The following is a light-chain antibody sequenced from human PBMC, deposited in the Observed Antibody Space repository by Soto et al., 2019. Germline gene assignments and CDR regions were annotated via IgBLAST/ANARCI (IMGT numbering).Light chain of an antibody. CDR1: QTMRSSH. CDR2: GAS. J-gene: IGKJ4*01. Sequence: EVVLTQSPGTLSLSPGERASLSCRASQTMRSSHLAWYQQKPGQAPRLLIYGASTRTFDVPDRFSGSGSGTNFTLTISRLQPEDFAVYYCQHYGTSLTFGGGT. CDR3: QHYGTSLT. V-gene: IGKV3-20*01.